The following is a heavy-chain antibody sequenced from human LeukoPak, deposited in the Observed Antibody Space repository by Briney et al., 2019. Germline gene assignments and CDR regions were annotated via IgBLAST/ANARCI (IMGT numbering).Heavy chain of an antibody. J-gene: IGHJ6*03. CDR3: ARDRMVRESYYYYYMDV. Sequence: GGSLRLSCAASGFTVSSNYMSWVRQAPGKGLEWVSVIYSGGSTYYADSVKGRFTISRDNSKNTLYLQMNSLRAEDTAVYYRARDRMVRESYYYYYMDVWGKGTTVTVSS. D-gene: IGHD3-10*01. CDR2: IYSGGST. V-gene: IGHV3-66*02. CDR1: GFTVSSNY.